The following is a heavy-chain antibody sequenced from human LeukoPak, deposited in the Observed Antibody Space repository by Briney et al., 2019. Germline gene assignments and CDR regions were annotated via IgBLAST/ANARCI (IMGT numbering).Heavy chain of an antibody. D-gene: IGHD3-10*02. J-gene: IGHJ6*04. CDR1: GFTFSNAW. V-gene: IGHV3-11*04. CDR3: AELGITMIGGV. Sequence: AGGSLRLSCAASGFTFSNAWMSWVRQAPGKGLERVSYISSSGSIIYYADSVKGRITITRDNIKNSMYLQMNSLRAEDTTVYYCAELGITMIGGVWGKGTTVTISS. CDR2: ISSSGSII.